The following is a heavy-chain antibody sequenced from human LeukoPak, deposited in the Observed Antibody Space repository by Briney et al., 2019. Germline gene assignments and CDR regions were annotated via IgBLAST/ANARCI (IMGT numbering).Heavy chain of an antibody. CDR2: IYHSGST. V-gene: IGHV4-38-2*01. J-gene: IGHJ4*02. D-gene: IGHD6-6*01. CDR3: ARQAEQLVEDY. CDR1: GYSISSGYY. Sequence: SETLSLTCAVSGYSISSGYYWGWIRPPPGKGLEWIGSIYHSGSTYYNPSLKSRVTISVDTSKNQFSLKLSSVTAADTAVYYCARQAEQLVEDYWGQGTLVTVSS.